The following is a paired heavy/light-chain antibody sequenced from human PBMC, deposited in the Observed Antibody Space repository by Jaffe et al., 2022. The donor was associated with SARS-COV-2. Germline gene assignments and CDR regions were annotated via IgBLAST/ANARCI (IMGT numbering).Light chain of an antibody. CDR1: SGSVSTSYY. CDR2: NTH. CDR3: VLNMGSGYVV. J-gene: IGLJ2*01. Sequence: QTVVTQEPSLSVSPGGTVTLTCGLSSGSVSTSYYPSWYQQTPGQAPRTLIYNTHTRSSGVPDRFSGSILGNRAALTITGAQADDECDYHCVLNMGSGYVVFGGGTKLTVL. V-gene: IGLV8-61*01.
Heavy chain of an antibody. J-gene: IGHJ4*02. CDR2: LSDTGGST. V-gene: IGHV3-23*04. CDR3: AKYREQWLTSWDY. Sequence: EVQLVESGGGLVQPGGSLRLSCAASGFTFGSYAMSWVRQAPGKGLEWVSTLSDTGGSTYYEDSVRGRFTISRDNSKNTLYLQMDSLRAEDTAVYYCAKYREQWLTSWDYWGQGTLVTVSS. CDR1: GFTFGSYA. D-gene: IGHD6-19*01.